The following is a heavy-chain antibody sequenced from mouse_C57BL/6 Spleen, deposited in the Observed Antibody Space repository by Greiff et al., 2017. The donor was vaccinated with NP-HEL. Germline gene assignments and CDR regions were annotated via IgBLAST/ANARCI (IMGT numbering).Heavy chain of an antibody. J-gene: IGHJ3*01. D-gene: IGHD1-1*01. CDR2: ISSGGDYI. V-gene: IGHV5-9-1*02. CDR1: GFTFSSYA. CDR3: TRAGNYYGSSYAWFAY. Sequence: EVHLVESGEGLVKPGGSLKLSCAASGFTFSSYAMSWVRQTPEKRLEWVAYISSGGDYIYYADTVKGRFTISRDNARNTLYLQMSSLKSEDTAMYYCTRAGNYYGSSYAWFAYWGQGTLVTVSA.